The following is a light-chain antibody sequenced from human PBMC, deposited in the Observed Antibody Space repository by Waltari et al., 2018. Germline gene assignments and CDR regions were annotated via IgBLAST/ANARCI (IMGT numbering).Light chain of an antibody. CDR3: QVWDGGRVV. CDR1: NIGRKT. CDR2: DDS. V-gene: IGLV3-21*02. J-gene: IGLJ2*01. Sequence: SYVLTQSPSESVAPGQEATLTCGGSNIGRKTVHWYQQKPGQAPVLVVYDDSDRASGVPERFSGAKSGDPATMTISRVEAGDEADYSCQVWDGGRVVFGGGTKLTVL.